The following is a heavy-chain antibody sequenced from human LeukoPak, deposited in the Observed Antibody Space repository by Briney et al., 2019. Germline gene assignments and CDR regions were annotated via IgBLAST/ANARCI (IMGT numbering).Heavy chain of an antibody. CDR1: GFTFSSYS. CDR2: ISSSSSYI. Sequence: GGSLRLSCAASGFTFSSYSMNWVRQAPGEGLEWVSSISSSSSYIYYADSVKGRFTISRDNAKNSLYLQMNSLRAEDTAVYYCAREFYGDYSLSYWGQGTLVTVSS. D-gene: IGHD4-17*01. J-gene: IGHJ4*02. V-gene: IGHV3-21*01. CDR3: AREFYGDYSLSY.